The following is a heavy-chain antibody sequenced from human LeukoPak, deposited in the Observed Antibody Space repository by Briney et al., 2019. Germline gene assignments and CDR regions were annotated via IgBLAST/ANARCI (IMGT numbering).Heavy chain of an antibody. CDR2: ISGSVDTA. V-gene: IGHV3-23*01. D-gene: IGHD6-13*01. J-gene: IGHJ4*02. CDR1: GFTFSNYA. Sequence: GGSLRLSCAASGFTFSNYAMSWVRQAPGKGLERVSRISGSVDTAYYLDSVKGRFTISRDNSKNTLSLQMNSLRAEDTAVYYCAPDLRGSAWSLDDWGQGTLVTVSS. CDR3: APDLRGSAWSLDD.